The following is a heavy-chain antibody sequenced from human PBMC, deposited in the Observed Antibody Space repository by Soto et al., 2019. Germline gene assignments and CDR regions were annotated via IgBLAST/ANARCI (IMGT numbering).Heavy chain of an antibody. CDR1: GFTFDDNA. CDR3: AISQDRGGRTTFIY. D-gene: IGHD3-16*01. CDR2: INWKSDI. V-gene: IGHV3-9*01. Sequence: GGSLRLSCAVSGFTFDDNAMHWVRQAPEKGLEWVSGINWKSDIGYADSVKGRFTISRDNAENSLYLQMNSLRAEDTALYYCAISQDRGGRTTFIYCGHGTQVTVSS. J-gene: IGHJ4*01.